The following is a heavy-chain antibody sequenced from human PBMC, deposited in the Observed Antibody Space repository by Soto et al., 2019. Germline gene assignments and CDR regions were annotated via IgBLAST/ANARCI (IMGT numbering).Heavy chain of an antibody. V-gene: IGHV4-31*03. CDR3: AREWVVVPRFDY. J-gene: IGHJ4*02. CDR2: IYYRGST. Sequence: SETLSPTSTVSGGSISSGGYCWSWIRQHPGKGLEWIGYIYYRGSTYNNPSLKRRVTLSVDTSKNQSTLKLSSVTAADTAAYYCAREWVVVPRFDYWGQGTLVTVSS. D-gene: IGHD3-22*01. CDR1: GGSISSGGYC.